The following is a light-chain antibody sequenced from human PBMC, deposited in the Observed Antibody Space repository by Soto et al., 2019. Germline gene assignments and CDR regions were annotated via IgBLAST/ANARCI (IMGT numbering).Light chain of an antibody. V-gene: IGKV3-20*01. J-gene: IGKJ2*01. CDR3: QQYYDWPPNT. CDR2: GAS. Sequence: EIVLTQSPGTLSLSPGERATLSCRASQSVSNNYLAWYQQKPGQAPRLLIYGASNRATGIPDRFSGSGSGTDFTLTITSPQPEDFATYYCQQYYDWPPNTFGQGTKVDIK. CDR1: QSVSNNY.